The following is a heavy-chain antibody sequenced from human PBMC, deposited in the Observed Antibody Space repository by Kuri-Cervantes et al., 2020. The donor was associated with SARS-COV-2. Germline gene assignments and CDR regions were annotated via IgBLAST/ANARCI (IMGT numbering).Heavy chain of an antibody. CDR1: GDSFSDSY. CDR3: ARLGLADGYNFYYYYYGMDV. V-gene: IGHV4-59*01. J-gene: IGHJ6*02. CDR2: IYYSGST. D-gene: IGHD5-24*01. Sequence: GSLRLSCVVSGDSFSDSYWSWIRQPPGKGLEWIGYIYYSGSTNYNPSLKSRVTISVDTSKNQFSLKLSSVTAADTAVYYCARLGLADGYNFYYYYYGMDVWGQGTTVTVSS.